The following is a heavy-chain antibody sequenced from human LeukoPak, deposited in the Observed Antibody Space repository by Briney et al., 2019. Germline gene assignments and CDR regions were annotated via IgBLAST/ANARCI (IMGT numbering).Heavy chain of an antibody. CDR3: AREQVVVGRGYYGMDV. J-gene: IGHJ6*02. D-gene: IGHD2-2*01. Sequence: GGPLRLSCAASGFTFSTYGMHWVRQAPGKGLEWVAFIRYDGSNKYYTDSVKGRFTISRDNSQNTLYLQMNSLRVDDTAVYYCAREQVVVGRGYYGMDVWGQGTTVTVSS. V-gene: IGHV3-30*02. CDR2: IRYDGSNK. CDR1: GFTFSTYG.